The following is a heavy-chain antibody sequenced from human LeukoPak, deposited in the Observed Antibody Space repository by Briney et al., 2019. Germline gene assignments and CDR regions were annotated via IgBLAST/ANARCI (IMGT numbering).Heavy chain of an antibody. J-gene: IGHJ4*02. D-gene: IGHD6-13*01. CDR3: ARDPIAAAGIRV. Sequence: PSETLSLTCTVSGGSISSSSYYWGWIRQPPGKGLEWIGSIYYSGSTYYNPSLKSRVTISVDTSKNQFSLKLSSVTAADTAVYYCARDPIAAAGIRVWGQGTLVTVSS. V-gene: IGHV4-39*07. CDR2: IYYSGST. CDR1: GGSISSSSYY.